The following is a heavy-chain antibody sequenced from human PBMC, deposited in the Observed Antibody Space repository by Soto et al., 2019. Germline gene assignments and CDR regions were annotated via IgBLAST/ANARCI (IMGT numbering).Heavy chain of an antibody. CDR2: IKQDGSEK. CDR3: ARDLRGESDDAFDI. J-gene: IGHJ3*02. Sequence: GGSLRLSCAASGFTFSSYWMSWVRQAPGKGLEWVANIKQDGSEKYYVDSVKGRFTISRDNAKNSLYLQMNSLRAEDTAVYYCARDLRGESDDAFDIWGQGTMVTVSS. CDR1: GFTFSSYW. V-gene: IGHV3-7*01. D-gene: IGHD3-16*01.